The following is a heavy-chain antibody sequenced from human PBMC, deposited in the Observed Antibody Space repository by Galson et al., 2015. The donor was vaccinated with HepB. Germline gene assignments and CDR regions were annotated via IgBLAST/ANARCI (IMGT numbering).Heavy chain of an antibody. V-gene: IGHV3-66*01. CDR2: IYSGGRT. Sequence: SLRLSCAASGFTFSSYAMHWVRQAPGKGLEWVPVIYSGGRTYYADSVKGRFTISRDNSKNTLYLQMNSLRAEDTAVYYCAGDIGDCSSTTCLDYWGQGTLVTVSS. J-gene: IGHJ4*02. D-gene: IGHD2-2*01. CDR1: GFTFSSYA. CDR3: AGDIGDCSSTTCLDY.